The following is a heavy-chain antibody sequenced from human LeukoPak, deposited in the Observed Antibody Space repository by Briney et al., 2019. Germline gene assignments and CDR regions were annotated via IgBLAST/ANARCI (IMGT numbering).Heavy chain of an antibody. CDR1: GGSISSYY. CDR2: TSYSGST. J-gene: IGHJ4*02. CDR3: GRLSYDTTGYWPDYFDY. Sequence: SETLSLTCTVSGGSISSYYWSWIRQPPGKGLVWIGYTSYSGSTNYSPSLKSRVTISVDTSKKQFSLRLSSVTAADTAVYYCGRLSYDTTGYWPDYFDYWGQGTLVTVPS. V-gene: IGHV4-59*08. D-gene: IGHD3-22*01.